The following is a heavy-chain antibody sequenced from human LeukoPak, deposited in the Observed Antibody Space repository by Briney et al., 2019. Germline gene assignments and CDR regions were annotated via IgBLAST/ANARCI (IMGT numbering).Heavy chain of an antibody. J-gene: IGHJ4*02. D-gene: IGHD1-26*01. CDR1: GYSISSGHY. Sequence: PSETLSLTCGVSGYSISSGHYWGWIRQPPGKGLEWIGSIYYSGSTYYNPSLKSRVTISVDTSKNQFSLKLSSVTAADTAVYYCARVGKGSYFPFDYWGQGTLVTVSS. CDR3: ARVGKGSYFPFDY. CDR2: IYYSGST. V-gene: IGHV4-38-2*01.